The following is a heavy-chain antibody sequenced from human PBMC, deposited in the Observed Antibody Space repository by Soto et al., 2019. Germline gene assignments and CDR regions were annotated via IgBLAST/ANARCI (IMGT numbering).Heavy chain of an antibody. CDR1: GYSFTSYW. CDR3: ATVWFSESWRGSHTGMDV. CDR2: IDPSESYT. V-gene: IGHV5-10-1*01. Sequence: GESLKISCKGSGYSFTSYWISWVRQIPGKGLEWMGRIDPSESYTNYSPSFQGHVPIPADKSISTAYLQWSSLKASDTAMYYWATVWFSESWRGSHTGMDVWGQGTRVTVSS. J-gene: IGHJ6*02. D-gene: IGHD3-9*01.